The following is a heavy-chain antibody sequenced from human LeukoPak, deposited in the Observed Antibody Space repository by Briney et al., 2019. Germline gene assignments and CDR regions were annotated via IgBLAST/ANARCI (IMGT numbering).Heavy chain of an antibody. J-gene: IGHJ5*01. D-gene: IGHD6-25*01. CDR3: ARGRHSSGWYAC. CDR2: IRQDGSAK. V-gene: IGHV3-7*02. Sequence: GGSLRLSCAASGFIFSSYWMSWVRQAPGKGLEWVAHIRQDGSAKYYVASVKGRFTISRDNAKNSLYLQMNSLRAEDTAVYYCARGRHSSGWYACWGRETLDTLPS. CDR1: GFIFSSYW.